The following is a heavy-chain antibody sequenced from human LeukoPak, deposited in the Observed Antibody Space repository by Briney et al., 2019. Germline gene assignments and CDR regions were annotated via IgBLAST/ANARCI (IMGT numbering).Heavy chain of an antibody. D-gene: IGHD2-2*01. J-gene: IGHJ4*02. Sequence: AAGTVSYMASGYTFPIYGNNWVRQGRGQGKERMAWMNPNSGNRGYAQKVQGRVTLTRNTSISTAYMELSSLRSEDTAVYYCARGRPADYWGQGTLVTVSS. V-gene: IGHV1-8*01. CDR3: ARGRPADY. CDR1: GYTFPIYG. CDR2: MNPNSGNR.